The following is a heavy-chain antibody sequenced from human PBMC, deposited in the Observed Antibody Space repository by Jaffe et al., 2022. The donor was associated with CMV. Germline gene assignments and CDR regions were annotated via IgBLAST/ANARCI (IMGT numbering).Heavy chain of an antibody. Sequence: QVQLQESGPGLVKPSETLSLTCTVSGGSISSYYWSWIRQPPGKGLEWIGYIYYSGSTNYNPSLKSRVTISVDTSKNQFSLKLSSVTAADTAVYYCARRVVLVVGDDAFDIWGQGTMVTVSS. D-gene: IGHD2-8*01. CDR2: IYYSGST. CDR3: ARRVVLVVGDDAFDI. V-gene: IGHV4-59*01. CDR1: GGSISSYY. J-gene: IGHJ3*02.